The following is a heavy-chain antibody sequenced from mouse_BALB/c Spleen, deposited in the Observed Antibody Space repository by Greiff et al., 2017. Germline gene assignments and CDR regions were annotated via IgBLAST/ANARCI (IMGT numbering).Heavy chain of an antibody. CDR2: IYPGSGST. V-gene: IGHV1-77*01. Sequence: QVQLKQSGPELVKPGASVKMSCKASGYTFTDYVISWVKQRTGQGLEWIGEIYPGSGSTYYNEKFKGKATLTADKSSNTAYMQLSSLTSEDSAVYFCARWTYYYGSSESFFDYWGQGTTLTVSS. CDR3: ARWTYYYGSSESFFDY. J-gene: IGHJ2*01. CDR1: GYTFTDYV. D-gene: IGHD1-1*01.